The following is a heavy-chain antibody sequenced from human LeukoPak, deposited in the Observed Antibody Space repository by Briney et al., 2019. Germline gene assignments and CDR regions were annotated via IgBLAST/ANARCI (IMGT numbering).Heavy chain of an antibody. CDR3: ARHPSGSSFDY. V-gene: IGHV4-39*01. CDR2: IHYTGST. J-gene: IGHJ4*02. CDR1: GGSIRSSSYY. Sequence: SETLSLTCSVSGGSIRSSSYYWGWIRQPPGKGLEWIGTIHYTGSTYYTPSLKSRVTVSVDTSNNQFSLKVSSVTAAYTAVYYCARHPSGSSFDYWGQGTLVAVSS. D-gene: IGHD1-26*01.